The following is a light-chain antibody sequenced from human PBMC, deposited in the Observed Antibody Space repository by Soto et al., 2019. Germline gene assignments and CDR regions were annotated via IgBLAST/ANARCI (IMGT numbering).Light chain of an antibody. V-gene: IGKV1-5*03. CDR1: QSINNW. J-gene: IGKJ4*01. CDR2: KAS. Sequence: DIQMTQSPSTLSASEGDRVTITCRASQSINNWLAWYQQKPGKAPKLLISKASNLKSGVPSRFSGTGSGTEFILTISSLQPDDFASYYCQQYDSYPFTFGGGTKVEI. CDR3: QQYDSYPFT.